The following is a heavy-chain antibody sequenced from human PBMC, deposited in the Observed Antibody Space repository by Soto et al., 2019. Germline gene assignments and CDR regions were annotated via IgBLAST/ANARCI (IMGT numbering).Heavy chain of an antibody. Sequence: QITLKESGPTLVKPTQTLTLTCTFSGFSLSTSGVGVGWIRQPPGKALEWLALIYWDDDKRYSPSLKSRLTITKDTSKNQVVLTMTNMDPVDTATYYCAHSPPLRYDYIWGSYRTDAFDIWGQGTMVTVSS. J-gene: IGHJ3*02. V-gene: IGHV2-5*02. CDR3: AHSPPLRYDYIWGSYRTDAFDI. D-gene: IGHD3-16*02. CDR2: IYWDDDK. CDR1: GFSLSTSGVG.